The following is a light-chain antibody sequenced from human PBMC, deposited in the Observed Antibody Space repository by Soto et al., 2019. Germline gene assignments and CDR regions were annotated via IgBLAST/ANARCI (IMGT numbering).Light chain of an antibody. CDR2: YAS. V-gene: IGKV3-15*01. Sequence: EIVMTQSPATLSVSPGERATLSCTASQSVSSNLAWYQQKPGQAPRLLIYYASTRATGIPARFSASGSGTEFTLTISSLQSEDFAVYYCQQYSHWLTTFGQGTKLEIK. J-gene: IGKJ2*01. CDR3: QQYSHWLTT. CDR1: QSVSSN.